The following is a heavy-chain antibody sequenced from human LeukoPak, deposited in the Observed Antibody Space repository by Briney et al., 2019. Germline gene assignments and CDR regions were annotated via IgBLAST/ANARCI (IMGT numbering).Heavy chain of an antibody. J-gene: IGHJ5*02. CDR3: ARDGITIFGVVIGYNWFDP. CDR1: GYTFTSCG. V-gene: IGHV1-18*01. Sequence: GASVKVSCKASGYTFTSCGISWVRQAPGQGLEWMGWISAYNGNTNYAQKLQGRVTMTTDTSTSTAYMELRSLRSDDTAVYYCARDGITIFGVVIGYNWFDPWGQGTLVTVSS. D-gene: IGHD3-3*01. CDR2: ISAYNGNT.